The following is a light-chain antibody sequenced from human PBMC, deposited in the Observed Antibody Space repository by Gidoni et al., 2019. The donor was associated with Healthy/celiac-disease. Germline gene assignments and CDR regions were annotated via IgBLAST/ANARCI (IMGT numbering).Light chain of an antibody. J-gene: IGKJ1*01. CDR2: GAS. Sequence: DIVLTQSPGTLSLSPGERATLSCRASQSVSSSYLAGYQQKPGQAPRLLIYGASSRATGIPDRFSGSGSGTDFTLTISRLEPEDCAVYYCQQYGSSPRTFGQGTKVEIK. CDR1: QSVSSSY. CDR3: QQYGSSPRT. V-gene: IGKV3-20*01.